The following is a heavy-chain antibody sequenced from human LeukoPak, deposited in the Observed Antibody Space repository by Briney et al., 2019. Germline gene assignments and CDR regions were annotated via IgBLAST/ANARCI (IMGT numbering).Heavy chain of an antibody. Sequence: ASEALSLTCTVSGGSVSSGSFYWSWIRQPPGKGLEWIGYFYYSGSTSYNPSLKSRVTISVATSKNQFSLKLSSVTAADTAVYYCAKGGIRSGAFDIWGQGTRVTVSS. CDR3: AKGGIRSGAFDI. D-gene: IGHD6-13*01. CDR1: GGSVSSGSFY. J-gene: IGHJ3*02. V-gene: IGHV4-61*01. CDR2: FYYSGST.